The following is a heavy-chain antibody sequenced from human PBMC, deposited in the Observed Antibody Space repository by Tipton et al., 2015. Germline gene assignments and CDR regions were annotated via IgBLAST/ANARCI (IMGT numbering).Heavy chain of an antibody. D-gene: IGHD3-3*01. CDR3: ARDGVTIFGVVIITDAFDI. J-gene: IGHJ3*02. Sequence: SLRLSCAASGFTFRSYAMHWVRQAPGKGLEWVAVISYDGSNNYYADSVKGRFTISRDNAKNSLYLQMNSLRDEDTAVYYCARDGVTIFGVVIITDAFDIWGHGTTVTVS. V-gene: IGHV3-30*03. CDR2: ISYDGSNN. CDR1: GFTFRSYA.